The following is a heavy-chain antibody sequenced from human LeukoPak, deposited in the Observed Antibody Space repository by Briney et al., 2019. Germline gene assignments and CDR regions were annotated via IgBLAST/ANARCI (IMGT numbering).Heavy chain of an antibody. CDR3: ARHDAGNWYPYFDN. CDR2: IYYSGST. J-gene: IGHJ4*02. V-gene: IGHV4-59*08. CDR1: GASISDYY. Sequence: SETLSLTCSVSGASISDYYWSWIRQPPGKGLEWIGCIYYSGSTNYSPSLKSRVTISVDTPKNQFSLKLSSVTAADTAVYYCARHDAGNWYPYFDNWGQGSLASVSS. D-gene: IGHD6-13*01.